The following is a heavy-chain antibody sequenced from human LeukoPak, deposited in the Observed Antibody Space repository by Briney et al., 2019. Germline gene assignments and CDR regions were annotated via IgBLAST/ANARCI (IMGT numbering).Heavy chain of an antibody. Sequence: GGSLRLSCAASGFTFSNFWMHWVRQAPGKGLEWVANIKQDGREKYYVDSVKGRFTISRDNAKNSLYLQMNSLRAEDTAVYYCARKSGSSGYPFDYWGQGTLVTVSS. CDR3: ARKSGSSGYPFDY. D-gene: IGHD3-22*01. V-gene: IGHV3-7*01. CDR2: IKQDGREK. CDR1: GFTFSNFW. J-gene: IGHJ4*02.